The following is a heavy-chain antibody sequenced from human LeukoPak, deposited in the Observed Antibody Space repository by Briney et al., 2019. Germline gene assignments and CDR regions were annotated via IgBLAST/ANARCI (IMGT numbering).Heavy chain of an antibody. D-gene: IGHD2-15*01. CDR1: GYTFTGYY. Sequence: GASVKVSCKASGYTFTGYYMHWVRQAPGQGLEWMGWSSPTSGGTNYAQKFQGRVTMTRDTSISTAYMELSRLRSDDTAVYYCARDQTPFYWGQGSLVTVSS. J-gene: IGHJ4*02. CDR2: SSPTSGGT. V-gene: IGHV1-2*02. CDR3: ARDQTPFY.